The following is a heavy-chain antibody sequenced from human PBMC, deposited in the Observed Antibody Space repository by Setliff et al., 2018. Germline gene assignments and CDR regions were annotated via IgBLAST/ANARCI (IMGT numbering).Heavy chain of an antibody. CDR2: ISAYNGNT. J-gene: IGHJ3*02. D-gene: IGHD3-22*01. CDR3: ARDKEGSSGLDAFDI. CDR1: GYTFTSYG. V-gene: IGHV1-18*01. Sequence: ASVKVSCKASGYTFTSYGISWARQAPGQGLERMGWISAYNGNTNYAPKLQGRVTMTTDTSTSTAYMELRSLRSDDTAVYYCARDKEGSSGLDAFDIWGQGTMVTVSS.